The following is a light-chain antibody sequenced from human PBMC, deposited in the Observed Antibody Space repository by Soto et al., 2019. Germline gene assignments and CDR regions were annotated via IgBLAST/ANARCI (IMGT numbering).Light chain of an antibody. V-gene: IGKV1-39*01. CDR2: AAS. J-gene: IGKJ2*01. CDR1: QSISTY. CDR3: QQSYTSPPMYT. Sequence: DIQMTQSPSSLSASVGDRVTITCRASQSISTYLNWYQQKPGQAPKVLIYAASSLQSGVPSRFSGSGSGTDFSLTISGLQPEDFATYYCQQSYTSPPMYTFGQGTKLEIK.